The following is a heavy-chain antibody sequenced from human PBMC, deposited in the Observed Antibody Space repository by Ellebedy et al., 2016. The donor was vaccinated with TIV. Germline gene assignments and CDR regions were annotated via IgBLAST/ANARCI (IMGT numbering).Heavy chain of an antibody. V-gene: IGHV4-4*07. J-gene: IGHJ6*02. Sequence: MPSETLSLTCTVSGGSINRYYWNWIRQSAGRGLEWIGRFFNGGSTSHNPSLKGRVTMSGDTSKNQISLRLSSVTAADTAVYYCARENYDSSGYYGGAVDVWGQGTTVTVSS. D-gene: IGHD3-22*01. CDR1: GGSINRYY. CDR2: FFNGGST. CDR3: ARENYDSSGYYGGAVDV.